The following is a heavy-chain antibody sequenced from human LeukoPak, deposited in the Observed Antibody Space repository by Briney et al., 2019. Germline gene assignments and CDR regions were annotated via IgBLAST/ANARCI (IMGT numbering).Heavy chain of an antibody. Sequence: SETLSLTCTVSGGSISSSSYYWGWIRQPPGKGLEWIGSIYYSGSTYYNPSLKSRVTISVDTSKNQFSLKLSSVTAADTAVYYCAGQCLEEWSDYYYYYGMDVWGQGTTVTVSS. CDR2: IYYSGST. J-gene: IGHJ6*02. CDR3: AGQCLEEWSDYYYYYGMDV. V-gene: IGHV4-39*01. D-gene: IGHD3-3*01. CDR1: GGSISSSSYY.